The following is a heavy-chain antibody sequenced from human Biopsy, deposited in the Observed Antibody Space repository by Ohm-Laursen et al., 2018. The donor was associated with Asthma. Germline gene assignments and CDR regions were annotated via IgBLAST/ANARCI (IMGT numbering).Heavy chain of an antibody. Sequence: SPRLSCAASGFTFDNYTMHWVRQAPGKGLEWVTIISHLGRNTYYADSVEGRFTISSDNSKNTLFLQMSNLRPEDTAVYYFSRGGLHYYEYYGMDVWGQGTTVTVSS. CDR1: GFTFDNYT. V-gene: IGHV3-30*04. CDR3: SRGGLHYYEYYGMDV. CDR2: ISHLGRNT. D-gene: IGHD2-21*02. J-gene: IGHJ6*02.